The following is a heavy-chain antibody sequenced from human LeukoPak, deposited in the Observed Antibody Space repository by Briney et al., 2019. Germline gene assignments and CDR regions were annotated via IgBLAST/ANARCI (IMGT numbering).Heavy chain of an antibody. V-gene: IGHV3-74*01. CDR2: IHSDGSTT. CDR1: GFTFSTFW. D-gene: IGHD3-22*01. J-gene: IGHJ4*02. CDR3: ARDRDSRGYSHFDY. Sequence: GGSLRLSCATSGFTFSTFWMHWVRQVPGKGLVWASRIHSDGSTTNYADLAKGRFTISRDNAKNTLYLQMNSLRAEDTAVYYCARDRDSRGYSHFDYWGQGTLVTVSS.